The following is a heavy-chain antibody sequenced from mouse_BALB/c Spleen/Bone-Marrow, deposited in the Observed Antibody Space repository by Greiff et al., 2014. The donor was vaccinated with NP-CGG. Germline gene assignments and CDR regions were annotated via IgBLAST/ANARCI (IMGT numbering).Heavy chain of an antibody. V-gene: IGHV5-15*02. CDR1: GFTFSDYG. CDR2: ISNLAYSI. J-gene: IGHJ3*01. D-gene: IGHD2-14*01. CDR3: ARVDRYDKGAWFAY. Sequence: EVQVVESGGGLVQPGGSRKLSRAASGFTFSDYGMAWVRQAPGKGPEWVAFISNLAYSIYYADTVTGRFTISRENAKNTLYLEMSSLRSEDTAMYYRARVDRYDKGAWFAYWGQGTLVTVSA.